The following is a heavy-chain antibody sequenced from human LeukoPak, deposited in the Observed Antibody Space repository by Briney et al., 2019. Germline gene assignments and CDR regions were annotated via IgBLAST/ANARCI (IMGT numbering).Heavy chain of an antibody. V-gene: IGHV4-59*01. CDR2: IYYSGTT. Sequence: PSETLSLTCSVSGGSISPYYWSWIRQPPGKGLAWIGYIYYSGTTNYNPSLQSRVTISVATSKNQFSLKLSSVTAADTALYYCARDRASAGGFDYWGQGTLVTVSS. J-gene: IGHJ4*02. D-gene: IGHD2-15*01. CDR1: GGSISPYY. CDR3: ARDRASAGGFDY.